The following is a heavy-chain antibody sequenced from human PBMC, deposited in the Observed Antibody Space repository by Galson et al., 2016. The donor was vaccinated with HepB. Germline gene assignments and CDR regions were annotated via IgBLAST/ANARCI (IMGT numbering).Heavy chain of an antibody. Sequence: SLRLSCAASGFTFSDYYMNWIRQAPRKGLEWVSAISRSGDATYYADSVKGRFTIFRDNSKDTLYLQMNSLRAEDTAVYYCAKEVGTVHPSNWFDPWGQGTLVTVSS. V-gene: IGHV3-23*01. CDR3: AKEVGTVHPSNWFDP. D-gene: IGHD1-26*01. CDR1: GFTFSDYY. CDR2: ISRSGDAT. J-gene: IGHJ5*02.